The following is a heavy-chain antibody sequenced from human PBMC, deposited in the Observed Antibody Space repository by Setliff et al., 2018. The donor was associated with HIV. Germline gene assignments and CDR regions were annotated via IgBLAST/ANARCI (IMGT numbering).Heavy chain of an antibody. CDR2: ISSSGNTI. V-gene: IGHV3-48*03. Sequence: GGSLRLSCAASGFSINNYDMNWVRQAPGKGLEWVAHISSSGNTIYYADSVRGRFTVSSDNAQNSLYLQMIRLRAEDPALYYCAYYSSGSFYLGYYYYHGMDVWGQGTTVTVSS. J-gene: IGHJ6*01. CDR3: AYYSSGSFYLGYYYYHGMDV. CDR1: GFSINNYD. D-gene: IGHD3-10*01.